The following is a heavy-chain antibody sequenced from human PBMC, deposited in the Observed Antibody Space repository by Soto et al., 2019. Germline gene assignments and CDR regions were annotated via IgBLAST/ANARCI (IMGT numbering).Heavy chain of an antibody. J-gene: IGHJ6*02. Sequence: GGSLSLSYAASEVTFSSYSVNWVRQAPGKGLEWVSYISSSSSTIYYADSVKGRFTISRDNAKNSLYLQMNSLRDEDTAVYYCARDLGRGDPYGMDVWGQGTTVTVSS. CDR1: EVTFSSYS. CDR2: ISSSSSTI. CDR3: ARDLGRGDPYGMDV. V-gene: IGHV3-48*02. D-gene: IGHD1-26*01.